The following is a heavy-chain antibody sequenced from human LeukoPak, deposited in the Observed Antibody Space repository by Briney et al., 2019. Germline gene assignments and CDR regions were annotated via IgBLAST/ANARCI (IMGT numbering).Heavy chain of an antibody. D-gene: IGHD1-26*01. Sequence: GGTLRLSCAASGFTFSSYGMSWVRQAPGKGLEWVSAISGSGGSTYYADSVKGRFTISRDDSKNTLYLQMNSLKTEDTAVYYCTTVGLVGATDGWGQGTLVTVSS. CDR3: TTVGLVGATDG. CDR1: GFTFSSYG. V-gene: IGHV3-23*01. CDR2: ISGSGGST. J-gene: IGHJ4*02.